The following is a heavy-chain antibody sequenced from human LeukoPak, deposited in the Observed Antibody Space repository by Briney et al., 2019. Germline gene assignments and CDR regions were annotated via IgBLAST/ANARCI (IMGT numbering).Heavy chain of an antibody. J-gene: IGHJ4*02. CDR1: GFTFSSYA. Sequence: GGSLRLSCAASGFTFSSYAMSWVRQAPGKGLEWVSAISGSGGSTYYADSVKGRFTISRDNSKNTLYLQMDSLRAEDTAVYYCAKANPPYYYHSSALSGAFDYWGQGTLVTVSS. CDR2: ISGSGGST. CDR3: AKANPPYYYHSSALSGAFDY. V-gene: IGHV3-23*01. D-gene: IGHD3-22*01.